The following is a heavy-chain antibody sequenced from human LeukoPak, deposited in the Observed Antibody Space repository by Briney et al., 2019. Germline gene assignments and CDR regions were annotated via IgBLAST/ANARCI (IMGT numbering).Heavy chain of an antibody. J-gene: IGHJ5*02. D-gene: IGHD3-10*01. CDR1: GFTFSSYW. Sequence: GGSLRLSCAASGFTFSSYWMSWVRQAPGKGLEWVANIKQDGSEKYYVDSVKGRFTISRDNAKNSLYLQMNSLRAEDTAVYYCAKEGGVVRTGLRYNWFDPWGQGTLVTVSS. CDR3: AKEGGVVRTGLRYNWFDP. V-gene: IGHV3-7*01. CDR2: IKQDGSEK.